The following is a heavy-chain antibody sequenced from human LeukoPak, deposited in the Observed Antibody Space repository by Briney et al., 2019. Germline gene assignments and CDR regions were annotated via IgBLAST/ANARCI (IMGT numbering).Heavy chain of an antibody. D-gene: IGHD3-3*01. V-gene: IGHV3-64D*09. J-gene: IGHJ4*02. CDR3: VKRWSGDDLDY. CDR2: ISNSGGST. Sequence: GGSLRLSCSASGFTFSSYGMHWVRQAPGKGLEYVSAISNSGGSTYYADSVKGRFTISRDNSKNTLYLQMSSLRIEDTAVYYCVKRWSGDDLDYWGQGTLVTVSS. CDR1: GFTFSSYG.